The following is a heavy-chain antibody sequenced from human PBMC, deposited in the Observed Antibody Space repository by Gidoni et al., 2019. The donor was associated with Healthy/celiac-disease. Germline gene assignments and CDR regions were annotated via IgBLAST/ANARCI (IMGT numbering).Heavy chain of an antibody. CDR1: GFPFSSYG. CDR3: AMGADYGGNSALGY. J-gene: IGHJ4*02. D-gene: IGHD4-17*01. Sequence: QVQLVESGGGVVQPGRSLSLSCAASGFPFSSYGMHWVRQAPGKGLEWVAVIWYDGSNKYYADSVKGRFTISRDNSKNTLYLQMNSLRAEDTAVYYCAMGADYGGNSALGYWGQGTLVTVSS. V-gene: IGHV3-33*01. CDR2: IWYDGSNK.